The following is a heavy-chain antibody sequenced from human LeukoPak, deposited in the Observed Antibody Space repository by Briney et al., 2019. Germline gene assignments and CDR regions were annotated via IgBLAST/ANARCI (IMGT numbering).Heavy chain of an antibody. D-gene: IGHD3-22*01. V-gene: IGHV3-9*03. Sequence: PGGSLRLSCAASGFTFDDYAMHWVRHAPGKGLEWVSGISWNSGSIGYADSVKGRFTNSRDNAKNSLYLQMNSLRAEDMALYYCAKDFYDSGFSAFDIWGQGTMVTVS. CDR1: GFTFDDYA. CDR2: ISWNSGSI. J-gene: IGHJ3*02. CDR3: AKDFYDSGFSAFDI.